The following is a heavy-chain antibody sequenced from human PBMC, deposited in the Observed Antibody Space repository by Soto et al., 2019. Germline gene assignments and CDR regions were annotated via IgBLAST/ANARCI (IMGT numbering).Heavy chain of an antibody. D-gene: IGHD6-13*01. Sequence: ASVKVSCKASGYTFTSYDSNWVRQATGQGLEWMGWMSANSGNTDYAQKIQGRVTMTTDTSTSTAYMELRSLRSDDTAVYYCARDSLPSAAGLPTYYYYGMDVWGQGTTVTVSS. V-gene: IGHV1-8*01. CDR3: ARDSLPSAAGLPTYYYYGMDV. CDR1: GYTFTSYD. J-gene: IGHJ6*02. CDR2: MSANSGNT.